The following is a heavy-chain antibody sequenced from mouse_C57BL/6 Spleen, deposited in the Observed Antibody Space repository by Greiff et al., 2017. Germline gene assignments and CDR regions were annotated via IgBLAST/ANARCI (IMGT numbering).Heavy chain of an antibody. J-gene: IGHJ2*01. CDR1: GYTFTSYW. V-gene: IGHV1-5*01. Sequence: EVQLQQSGTVLARPGASVKMSCKTSGYTFTSYWMHWVKQRPGQGLEWIGAIYPGNSDTSYNQKFKGQAKLTAVTSASTAYMELSSLTNEDSAVYYCTKYYGTVFDYWGQGTTLTVSA. CDR2: IYPGNSDT. D-gene: IGHD1-1*01. CDR3: TKYYGTVFDY.